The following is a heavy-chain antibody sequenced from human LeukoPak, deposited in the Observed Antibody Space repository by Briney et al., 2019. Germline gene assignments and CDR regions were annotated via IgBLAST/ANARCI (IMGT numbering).Heavy chain of an antibody. J-gene: IGHJ4*02. CDR2: IRYDGSNK. V-gene: IGHV3-30*02. Sequence: PGGSLRLSCEASGFTFSTYGINWVRQAPGKGLEWVAFIRYDGSNKYYADSVKGRFTISRDNSKNTLYLQMNSLRAEDTAVYYCAKDAPWFGELTNNPDYWGQGTLVTVSS. CDR1: GFTFSTYG. CDR3: AKDAPWFGELTNNPDY. D-gene: IGHD3-10*01.